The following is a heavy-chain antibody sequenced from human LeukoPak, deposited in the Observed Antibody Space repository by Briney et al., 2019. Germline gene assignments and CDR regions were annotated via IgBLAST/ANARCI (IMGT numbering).Heavy chain of an antibody. CDR2: IFYSGST. D-gene: IGHD2-21*02. Sequence: SETLSLTCTVSGVSISSSNSYWGWIRQPPGKGLEWIGNIFYSGSTHYNPSLKSRVTISVDTSKNQFSLKLGSVTAADTAVYYCARVGYCGGDCYFYDYWGQGTLVTVSS. CDR3: ARVGYCGGDCYFYDY. V-gene: IGHV4-39*07. CDR1: GVSISSSNSY. J-gene: IGHJ4*02.